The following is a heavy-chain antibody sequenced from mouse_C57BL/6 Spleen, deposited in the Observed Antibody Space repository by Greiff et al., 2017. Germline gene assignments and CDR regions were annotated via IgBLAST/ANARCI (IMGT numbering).Heavy chain of an antibody. V-gene: IGHV1-50*01. D-gene: IGHD1-1*02. CDR3: ASYAWFAY. J-gene: IGHJ3*01. CDR2: IDPSDSYT. Sequence: QVQLQQPGAELVKPGASVKLSCKASGYTFTSYWMQWVKQRPGQGLEWIGEIDPSDSYTNYNQKFKGKATLTVDTSSRTAYIQLSSLTSEDSAVYYCASYAWFAYWGQGTLVTVSA. CDR1: GYTFTSYW.